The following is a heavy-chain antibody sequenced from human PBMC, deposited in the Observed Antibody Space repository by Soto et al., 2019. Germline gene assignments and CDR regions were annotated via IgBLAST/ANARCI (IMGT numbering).Heavy chain of an antibody. J-gene: IGHJ3*02. CDR1: GQSISSGYY. Sequence: SETLSLTCRVSGQSISSGYYWVWIRQPPWKGLEGIGYMYHTGDTYYNPSLRRRVTISLDTSKNQFSIKLSSVTAADTAVYWCARGADIMATHNDPFHIWGPGTMVT. V-gene: IGHV4-38-2*02. CDR3: ARGADIMATHNDPFHI. D-gene: IGHD5-12*01. CDR2: MYHTGDT.